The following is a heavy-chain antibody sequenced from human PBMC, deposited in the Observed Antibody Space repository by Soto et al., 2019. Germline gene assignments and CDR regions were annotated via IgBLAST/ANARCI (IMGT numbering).Heavy chain of an antibody. Sequence: SETLSLTCTVSGGSISSYYWSWIRQPPGKGLEWIGYIYYSGSTNYNPSLKSRVTISVDTSKNQFSLKLSSVTAADTAVYYCARLDSSRWSLFDYWGQGTLVTVSS. CDR3: ARLDSSRWSLFDY. CDR1: GGSISSYY. V-gene: IGHV4-59*01. J-gene: IGHJ4*02. CDR2: IYYSGST. D-gene: IGHD6-13*01.